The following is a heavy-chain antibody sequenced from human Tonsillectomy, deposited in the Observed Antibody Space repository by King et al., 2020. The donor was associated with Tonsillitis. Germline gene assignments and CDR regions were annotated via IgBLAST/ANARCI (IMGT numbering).Heavy chain of an antibody. V-gene: IGHV6-1*01. Sequence: VQLQQSGPGLLKPSQTLSLTCAISGDSVSSSSVAWNWIRQSPSRGLEWLGRTYYRSKWYNDYAVSVKSRITINPDTSKNQFSLQLNSVTPEDTAVYYCARENGDYLYYCYGMDVWGQGTTVTVSS. D-gene: IGHD4-17*01. CDR1: GDSVSSSSVA. CDR2: TYYRSKWYN. J-gene: IGHJ6*02. CDR3: ARENGDYLYYCYGMDV.